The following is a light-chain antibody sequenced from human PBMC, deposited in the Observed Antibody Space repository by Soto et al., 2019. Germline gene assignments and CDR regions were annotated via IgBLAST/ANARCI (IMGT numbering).Light chain of an antibody. V-gene: IGKV3-15*01. CDR2: GAS. Sequence: EIVMTQSPATLSVSPGERATLSCRASQSISSNLAWYQQKPGQAPSLLIYGASTRATGIPARFSGSGSGTEFTLTISSLQSEDFAIYYCQQHDNWPRTFGQGTKVDIK. CDR3: QQHDNWPRT. CDR1: QSISSN. J-gene: IGKJ1*01.